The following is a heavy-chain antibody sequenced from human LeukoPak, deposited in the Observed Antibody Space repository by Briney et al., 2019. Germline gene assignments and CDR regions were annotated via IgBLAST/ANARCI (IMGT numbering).Heavy chain of an antibody. V-gene: IGHV4-59*12. CDR1: GGSINSYY. Sequence: SETLSLTCTVSGGSINSYYWSWIRKPPGKGLEWIGYIYYSGSPNYNPSLKSRVTISVDTSKNQFSLKLSSVTAADTAVYYCARGRGYYYYMDVWGKGTTVTVS. J-gene: IGHJ6*03. CDR2: IYYSGSP. CDR3: ARGRGYYYYMDV.